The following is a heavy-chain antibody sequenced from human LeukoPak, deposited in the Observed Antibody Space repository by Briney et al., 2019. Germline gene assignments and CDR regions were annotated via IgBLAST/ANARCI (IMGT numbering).Heavy chain of an antibody. V-gene: IGHV3-48*01. CDR1: GFTFSTYD. CDR3: ARLRYYAMDV. Sequence: GGSLRLSCAASGFTFSTYDMNWVRQAPGKGLEWVSYISSSSRTISYADSEKGRFTISRDNAKNSLYLQMNSLRAEDTAVYYCARLRYYAMDVWGQGTTVTASS. J-gene: IGHJ6*02. CDR2: ISSSSRTI.